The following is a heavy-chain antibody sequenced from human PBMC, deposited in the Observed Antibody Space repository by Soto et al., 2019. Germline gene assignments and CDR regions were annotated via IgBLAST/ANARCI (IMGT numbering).Heavy chain of an antibody. CDR3: ARADSGGNPPMS. CDR1: GNTFSGYY. CDR2: INANSGDT. V-gene: IGHV1-2*02. J-gene: IGHJ4*02. Sequence: QVLVVQSGAEVRKPGASVKVSCKASGNTFSGYYIQWVRQAPGQGLEWMGWINANSGDTNYAQKFQGRVTMTRDTSINTAYMELTRLTSDDTAVYYCARADSGGNPPMSWGPGTLVTVSS. D-gene: IGHD2-15*01.